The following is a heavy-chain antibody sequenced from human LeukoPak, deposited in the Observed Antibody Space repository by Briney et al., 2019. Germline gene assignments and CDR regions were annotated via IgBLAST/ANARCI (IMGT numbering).Heavy chain of an antibody. CDR2: VYYGGGT. Sequence: SETLSLTCTVSGGSISSYYWSWIRQSPGRGLEWIGYVYYGGGTNYNPSLKSRVAMSVDKSQNQFSLRLNSVTAADTAIYYCARKREWSAPFDYWGQGRLVTVSS. CDR1: GGSISSYY. V-gene: IGHV4-59*08. CDR3: ARKREWSAPFDY. D-gene: IGHD3-3*01. J-gene: IGHJ4*02.